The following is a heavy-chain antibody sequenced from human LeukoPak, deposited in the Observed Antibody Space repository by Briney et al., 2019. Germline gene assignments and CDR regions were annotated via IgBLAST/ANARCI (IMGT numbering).Heavy chain of an antibody. J-gene: IGHJ4*02. CDR1: GFTVSSNY. CDR3: ARVLSRYYSYYFDY. V-gene: IGHV3-66*01. CDR2: IYSGGST. D-gene: IGHD3-10*01. Sequence: PGGSLRLSCAASGFTVSSNYMSWVRQAPGKGLEWVSVIYSGGSTYYADSVKGRFTISRDNSKNTLYLQMNSLRAEDTAVYYCARVLSRYYSYYFDYWGQGTLVTVSS.